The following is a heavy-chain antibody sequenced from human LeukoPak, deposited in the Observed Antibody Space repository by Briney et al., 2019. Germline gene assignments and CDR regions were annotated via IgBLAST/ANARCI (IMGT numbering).Heavy chain of an antibody. CDR3: ARQWLIAVGFDY. CDR1: GYSISSGYY. Sequence: SETLSLTCTVSGYSISSGYYWSWIRQPPGKGLEWIGEINHSGSTSYNPSLKSRVTISVDTSKNQFSLKLSSVTAADTAVYYCARQWLIAVGFDYWGQGTLVTVSS. CDR2: INHSGST. V-gene: IGHV4-38-2*02. D-gene: IGHD6-19*01. J-gene: IGHJ4*02.